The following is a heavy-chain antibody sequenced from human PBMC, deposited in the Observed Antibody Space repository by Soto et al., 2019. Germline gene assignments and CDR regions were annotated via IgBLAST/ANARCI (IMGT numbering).Heavy chain of an antibody. CDR3: AKGLYDYDGSCYCLLDY. V-gene: IGHV3-23*01. Sequence: GGSLRLSCAASGFMFNNYSMSWVRQAPGKGLEWVSTVSVSGGTTYYADSLKGRFTISRDNSKKSVYLQMNRLRADDTAMYYWAKGLYDYDGSCYCLLDYWGQGTLVTVSS. CDR2: VSVSGGTT. J-gene: IGHJ4*02. CDR1: GFMFNNYS. D-gene: IGHD3-22*01.